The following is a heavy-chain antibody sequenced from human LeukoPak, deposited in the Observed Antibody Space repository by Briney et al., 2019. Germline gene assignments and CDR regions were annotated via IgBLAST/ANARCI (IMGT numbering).Heavy chain of an antibody. Sequence: PGGSLRLSCAASRFTFSSYAMSWVRQAPGKGLEWVSGITESGGSTYYADSVKGRFTISRDNSKNTLYLQMNSLRAEDTAVYYCAKVRGGYIDYWGQGTLVTVSS. J-gene: IGHJ4*02. V-gene: IGHV3-23*01. CDR2: ITESGGST. CDR3: AKVRGGYIDY. D-gene: IGHD3-10*01. CDR1: RFTFSSYA.